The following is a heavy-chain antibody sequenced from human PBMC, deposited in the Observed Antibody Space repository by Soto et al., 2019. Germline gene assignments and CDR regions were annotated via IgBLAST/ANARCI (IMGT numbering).Heavy chain of an antibody. CDR2: ISAYNGNT. CDR1: GYTFTSYG. Sequence: ASVKVSCKASGYTFTSYGISWVRQAPGQGLEWIGWISAYNGNTNNAQKHQGRVTMTTDTSTSTAYMELRSLRSDDTAAYYCARDPRYSTVTPPGDYWGQGTLVTVSS. D-gene: IGHD4-17*01. J-gene: IGHJ4*02. CDR3: ARDPRYSTVTPPGDY. V-gene: IGHV1-18*01.